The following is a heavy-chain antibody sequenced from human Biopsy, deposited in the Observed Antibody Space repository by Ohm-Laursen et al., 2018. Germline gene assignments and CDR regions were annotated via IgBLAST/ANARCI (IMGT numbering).Heavy chain of an antibody. D-gene: IGHD1-1*01. CDR1: GDSVSSNSAA. CDR2: AYYRSKWYN. V-gene: IGHV6-1*01. J-gene: IGHJ5*02. Sequence: QTLSLTCAISGDSVSSNSAAWNWIRQSPSRGLEWLGRAYYRSKWYNDYAVFVKSRITINPDTSKNQFSLQLNSVTPEDTAVYYCARETPTGIPFNWFDPWGQGTLVTVSS. CDR3: ARETPTGIPFNWFDP.